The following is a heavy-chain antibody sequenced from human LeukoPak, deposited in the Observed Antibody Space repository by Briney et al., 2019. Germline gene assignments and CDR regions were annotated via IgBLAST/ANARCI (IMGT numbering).Heavy chain of an antibody. CDR1: GYTFTSYG. J-gene: IGHJ4*02. D-gene: IGHD3-10*01. CDR3: ARTPYGSGIYFFDY. CDR2: ISAYNGNT. Sequence: GASVKVSCKASGYTFTSYGISWVRQAPGQGLEWMGWISAYNGNTNYAQKLQGRVTMTTDTSTSTAYMELRSLRSDDKAVYYCARTPYGSGIYFFDYWGQGTLVTVSS. V-gene: IGHV1-18*04.